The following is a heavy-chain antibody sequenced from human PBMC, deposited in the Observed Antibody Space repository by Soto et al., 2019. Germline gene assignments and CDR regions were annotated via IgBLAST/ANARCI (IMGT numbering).Heavy chain of an antibody. Sequence: GGSLRLSCAASGFTFSSYSMNWVRQAPGKGLEWVSSIRSSSSYIYYADSVKGRFTISRDNAKNSLYLQMNSLRAEDTAVYYCARDLTEEGMDVWGQGTTVTVSS. CDR1: GFTFSSYS. D-gene: IGHD3-9*01. J-gene: IGHJ6*02. CDR2: IRSSSSYI. CDR3: ARDLTEEGMDV. V-gene: IGHV3-21*01.